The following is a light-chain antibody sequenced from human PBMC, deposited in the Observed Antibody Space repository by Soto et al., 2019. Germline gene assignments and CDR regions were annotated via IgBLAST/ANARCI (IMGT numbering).Light chain of an antibody. CDR2: DAS. J-gene: IGKJ4*01. Sequence: EIVLTQSPAPLSLSPGERASLSCRASQSVSSYLAWYQQKPGQAPRLLIYDASNRATGIPVRFSGSGSGTDFTLTISSLEPEDFAVYYCQQRRNWPLTFGGGTKVEIK. CDR3: QQRRNWPLT. V-gene: IGKV3-11*01. CDR1: QSVSSY.